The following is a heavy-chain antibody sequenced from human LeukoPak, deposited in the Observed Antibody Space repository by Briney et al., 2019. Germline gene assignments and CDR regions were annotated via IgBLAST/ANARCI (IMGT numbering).Heavy chain of an antibody. CDR2: INHSGRT. D-gene: IGHD6-6*01. CDR1: GGSFSGYN. V-gene: IGHV4-34*01. Sequence: SETLSLTCVVYGGSFSGYNWTWNRQPPGKGLEWIGEINHSGRTNYNPSLKSRVTISVDTSKNQFSLRVNSVTAADTAVYYCARAAGQLVHFDYWGQGTLVTVSS. CDR3: ARAAGQLVHFDY. J-gene: IGHJ4*02.